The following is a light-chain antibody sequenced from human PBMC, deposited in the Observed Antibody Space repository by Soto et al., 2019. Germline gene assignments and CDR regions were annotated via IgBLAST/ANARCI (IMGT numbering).Light chain of an antibody. V-gene: IGLV1-47*01. J-gene: IGLJ2*01. Sequence: QSVLTQPPSASGTPGQRVTISFSGSSSNIGSNYVYWYQQLPGTAPKLLIYRNNQRPSGVPDRCSGSKSGTSASLAISGLRSEDEADYYCAAWDDSLSGVVFGGGTKVTVL. CDR3: AAWDDSLSGVV. CDR2: RNN. CDR1: SSNIGSNY.